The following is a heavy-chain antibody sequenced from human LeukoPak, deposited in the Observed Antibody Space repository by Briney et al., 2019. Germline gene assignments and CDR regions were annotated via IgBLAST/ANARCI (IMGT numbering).Heavy chain of an antibody. Sequence: GASVKVSCKASGYTFTSYDINWVRQATGQGLEWMGWMNPNSGNTGYAQKFQGRVTITRNTSISTAYMELSSLRSEDTAVYYCARGQGSSWYWYSAFDIWGQGTMVTVSS. CDR1: GYTFTSYD. D-gene: IGHD6-13*01. CDR2: MNPNSGNT. V-gene: IGHV1-8*03. J-gene: IGHJ3*02. CDR3: ARGQGSSWYWYSAFDI.